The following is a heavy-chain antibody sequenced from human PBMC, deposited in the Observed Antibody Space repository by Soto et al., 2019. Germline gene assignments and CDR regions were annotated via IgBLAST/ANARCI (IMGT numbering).Heavy chain of an antibody. CDR1: GGSISSSSYY. Sequence: PSETLSLTCTVSGGSISSSSYYWGWIRQPPGKGLEWIGSIYYSGSTYYNPSLKSRVTISVDTSKNQFSLKLSSVTAADTAVYYCARQGSSGWYYFDYWGQGTLVTVSS. J-gene: IGHJ4*02. CDR3: ARQGSSGWYYFDY. D-gene: IGHD6-19*01. V-gene: IGHV4-39*01. CDR2: IYYSGST.